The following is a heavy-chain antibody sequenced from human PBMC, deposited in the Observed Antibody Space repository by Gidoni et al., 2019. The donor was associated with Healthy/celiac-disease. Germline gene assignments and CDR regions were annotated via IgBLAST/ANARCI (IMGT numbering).Heavy chain of an antibody. CDR3: ARDRSVVAATPFDAFDI. D-gene: IGHD2-15*01. CDR1: GFTFSSYA. V-gene: IGHV3-30-3*01. J-gene: IGHJ3*02. Sequence: QVQLVESGGGVVQPGRSLRLSCAASGFTFSSYAMHWVRQAPGKGLEWVAVISYDGSNKYYADSVKGRFTISRDNSKNTLYLQMNSLRAEDTAVYYCARDRSVVAATPFDAFDIWGQGTMVTVSS. CDR2: ISYDGSNK.